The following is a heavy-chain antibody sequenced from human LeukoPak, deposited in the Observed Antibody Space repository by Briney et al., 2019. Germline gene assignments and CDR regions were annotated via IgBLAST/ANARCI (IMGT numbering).Heavy chain of an antibody. Sequence: PSETLSLTCTVSGGSISSYYWSWLRQPPGKGLEWIGYIYYSGSTNYNPSLKSRVTISVDTSKNQFSLRLSSVTAADTAVYHCARHYDTLSAYYIGYFDYWGQGTLVTVSS. CDR2: IYYSGST. V-gene: IGHV4-59*08. CDR3: ARHYDTLSAYYIGYFDY. D-gene: IGHD3-9*01. CDR1: GGSISSYY. J-gene: IGHJ4*02.